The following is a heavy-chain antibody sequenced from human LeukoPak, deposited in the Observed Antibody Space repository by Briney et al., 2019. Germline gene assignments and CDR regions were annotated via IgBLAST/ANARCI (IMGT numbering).Heavy chain of an antibody. CDR1: GYSFSNYG. CDR2: ISTYNGNT. V-gene: IGHV1-18*01. CDR3: ARVFTIFGMVITYYMDV. D-gene: IGHD3-3*01. Sequence: ASVKVSCKPSGYSFSNYGISWVRQAPGRGLEWMGWISTYNGNTNYAQKFQGRVTMTTDTSTSTAYMELRSLRFDDTAVYYCARVFTIFGMVITYYMDVWGKGTTVTVSS. J-gene: IGHJ6*03.